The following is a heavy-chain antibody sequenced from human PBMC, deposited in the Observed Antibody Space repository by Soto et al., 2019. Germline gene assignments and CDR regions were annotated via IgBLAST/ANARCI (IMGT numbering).Heavy chain of an antibody. J-gene: IGHJ6*03. CDR3: ARGGNYYYYYMDV. Sequence: SETLSLTCTVSGGSISSGGYYWSWIRQHPGKGLEWIGYIYYSGSTYYNPSLKSRVTISVDTSKNQFSLKLSSVTAADTAVYYCARGGNYYYYYMDVWGKGTTVTVS. CDR2: IYYSGST. CDR1: GGSISSGGYY. V-gene: IGHV4-31*03.